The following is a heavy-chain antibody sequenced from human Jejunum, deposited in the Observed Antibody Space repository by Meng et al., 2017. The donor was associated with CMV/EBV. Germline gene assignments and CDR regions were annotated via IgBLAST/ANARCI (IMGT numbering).Heavy chain of an antibody. CDR2: ISGISASK. CDR1: TGSKYA. Sequence: TGSKYAINWVRQGTGKGLEWVSGISGISASKKYADSVKGRFTFSRDNSNNTLYLQMNSLRAEDTAVYYCAKMSFDLWSGYYALDLWGQGIMVTVSS. V-gene: IGHV3-23*01. CDR3: AKMSFDLWSGYYALDL. D-gene: IGHD3-3*01. J-gene: IGHJ3*01.